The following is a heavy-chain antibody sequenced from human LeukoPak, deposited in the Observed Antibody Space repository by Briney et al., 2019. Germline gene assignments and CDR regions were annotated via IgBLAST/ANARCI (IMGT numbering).Heavy chain of an antibody. CDR2: ISAYNGNT. J-gene: IGHJ6*02. D-gene: IGHD6-13*01. CDR1: GYTFTSYG. CDR3: ARIMAAGGLENYGMDV. V-gene: IGHV1-18*01. Sequence: ASVKVSCEASGYTFTSYGISWVRQAPGQGLEWMGWISAYNGNTNYAQKLQGRVTMTTDTSTSTAYMELRSLRSDDTAVYYCARIMAAGGLENYGMDVWGQGTTVTVSS.